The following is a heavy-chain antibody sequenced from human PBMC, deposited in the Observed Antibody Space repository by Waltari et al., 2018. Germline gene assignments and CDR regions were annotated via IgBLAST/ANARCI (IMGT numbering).Heavy chain of an antibody. CDR1: GFTFSSYA. D-gene: IGHD3-10*01. V-gene: IGHV3-30-3*01. J-gene: IGHJ6*02. CDR2: IFHDGSNK. Sequence: QVQLVESGGGVVQPGRSLRLSWAASGFTFSSYAMPWVRQAPGKGLEWLAVIFHDGSNKYYADSVKGRFTISRDNSKDTLYLQMNSLSAEDTAVYYCARGLEVRGVIIVRYGMDVWGQGTTVTVSS. CDR3: ARGLEVRGVIIVRYGMDV.